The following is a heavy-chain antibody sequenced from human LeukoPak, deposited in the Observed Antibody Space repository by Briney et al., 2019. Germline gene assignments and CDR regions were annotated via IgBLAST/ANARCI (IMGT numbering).Heavy chain of an antibody. Sequence: GASVKVSCKASGGTFSSYTFTWVRQAPGQGLEWMGKIIRIFGTANYAQKFQVRVTITTDESTSTVYMELTSLRSEDTAVYYCVGGDDYSNPFDYWGQGALVTVSS. V-gene: IGHV1-69*05. D-gene: IGHD4-11*01. CDR3: VGGDDYSNPFDY. CDR1: GGTFSSYT. CDR2: IIRIFGTA. J-gene: IGHJ4*02.